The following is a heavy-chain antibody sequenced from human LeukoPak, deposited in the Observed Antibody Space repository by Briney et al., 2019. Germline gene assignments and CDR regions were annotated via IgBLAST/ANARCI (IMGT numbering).Heavy chain of an antibody. D-gene: IGHD3-3*01. CDR3: AKDFWSGNYQSGGLDV. J-gene: IGHJ6*02. Sequence: PGGSLRLSCAASGLTFRNFAMSWVRQAPGKGLEWVSHITNNADATYYADSVKGRFTVSRDNSNNILYLQLDSLRAEDAAVYYCAKDFWSGNYQSGGLDVWAQGSTVTVSS. CDR2: ITNNADAT. CDR1: GLTFRNFA. V-gene: IGHV3-23*01.